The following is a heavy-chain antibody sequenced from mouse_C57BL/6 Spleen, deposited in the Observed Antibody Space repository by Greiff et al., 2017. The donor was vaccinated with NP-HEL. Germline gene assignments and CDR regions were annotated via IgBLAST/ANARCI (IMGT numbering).Heavy chain of an antibody. V-gene: IGHV1-55*01. CDR2: IYPGSGST. D-gene: IGHD1-1*01. J-gene: IGHJ2*01. CDR3: ARRGTTVAPFDY. Sequence: VQLQQPGAELVKPGASVKMSCKASGYTFTSYWITWVKQRPGQGLEWIGDIYPGSGSTNYNEKFKSKATLTVDTSSSTAYMQLSSLTSEDSAVYYCARRGTTVAPFDYWGQGTTLTVSS. CDR1: GYTFTSYW.